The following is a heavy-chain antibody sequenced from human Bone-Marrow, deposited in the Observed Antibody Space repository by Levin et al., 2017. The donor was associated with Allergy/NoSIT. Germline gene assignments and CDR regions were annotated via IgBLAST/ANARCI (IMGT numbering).Heavy chain of an antibody. V-gene: IGHV3-33*01. J-gene: IGHJ4*02. CDR2: LWFDGKTK. CDR1: GFSFTNYD. CDR3: ARGAFMARGVIPPSFDY. Sequence: AGGSLRLSCAASGFSFTNYDMHWVRQSPGKGLEWVAVLWFDGKTKDYADSAKGRFTISRDNSKNTMYLQMNSLTADDTAIYYCARGAFMARGVIPPSFDYWGQGTLVTASS. D-gene: IGHD3-10*01.